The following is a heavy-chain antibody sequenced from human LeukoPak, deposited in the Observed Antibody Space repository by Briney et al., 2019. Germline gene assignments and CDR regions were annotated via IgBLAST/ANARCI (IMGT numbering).Heavy chain of an antibody. Sequence: SVKVSCKASGYTFTSYAMHWVRQAPGQGLEWMGGIIPIFGTANYAQKFQGRVTITADESTSTAYMELSSLRSEDTAVYYCARHYYGDYWYYFDYWGQGTLVTVSS. CDR2: IIPIFGTA. CDR1: GYTFTSYA. J-gene: IGHJ4*02. D-gene: IGHD4-17*01. CDR3: ARHYYGDYWYYFDY. V-gene: IGHV1-69*13.